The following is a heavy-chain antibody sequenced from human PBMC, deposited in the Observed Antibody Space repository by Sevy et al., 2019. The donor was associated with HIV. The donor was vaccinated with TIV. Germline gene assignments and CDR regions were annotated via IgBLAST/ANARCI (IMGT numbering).Heavy chain of an antibody. V-gene: IGHV4-59*13. CDR1: SGSISSYS. CDR3: ARVWGRDNGDYRDWFDP. CDR2: FYYIGTT. D-gene: IGHD4-17*01. Sequence: SETLSLTCGVSSGSISSYSWAWIRQPPGKGLEWIGHFYYIGTTDYNPVLRSRVTISVVKSKNQVSLRLKSVTAADTAVYYCARVWGRDNGDYRDWFDPWGQGTLVTVSS. J-gene: IGHJ5*02.